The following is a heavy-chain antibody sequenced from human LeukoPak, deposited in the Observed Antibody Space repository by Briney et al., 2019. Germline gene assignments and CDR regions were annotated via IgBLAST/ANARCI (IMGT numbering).Heavy chain of an antibody. CDR3: HLGSGWSFHY. CDR2: IYSGGNT. D-gene: IGHD6-19*01. Sequence: PGGSLRLSCTVSGFTVSSNSWSWVRQAPGKGLEWVSFIYSGGNTHYSDSVKGRFTISRDNSKNTLYLQMNSLRAEDTAVYSNHLGSGWSFHYWGQGTLVTVSS. CDR1: GFTVSSNS. J-gene: IGHJ4*02. V-gene: IGHV3-53*05.